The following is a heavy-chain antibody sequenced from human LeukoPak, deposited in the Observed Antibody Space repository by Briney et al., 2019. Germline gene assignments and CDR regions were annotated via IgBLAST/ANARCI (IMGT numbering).Heavy chain of an antibody. CDR3: ARDGSGSYGYGMDV. D-gene: IGHD3-10*01. Sequence: ASVKLSCKASGYTFTGYYMHRVRQAPGHGLEWMGWINPNSGGTNYAQKFQGRVTMTRDTSISTAYMELSRLRSDDTAVYYCARDGSGSYGYGMDVWGQGTTVTVSS. V-gene: IGHV1-2*02. J-gene: IGHJ6*02. CDR2: INPNSGGT. CDR1: GYTFTGYY.